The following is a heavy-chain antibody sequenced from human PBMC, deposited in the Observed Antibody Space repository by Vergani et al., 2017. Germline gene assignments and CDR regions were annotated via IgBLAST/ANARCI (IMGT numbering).Heavy chain of an antibody. CDR1: GITFKNAW. CDR3: ARDCTSGGCPDNYGMDV. D-gene: IGHD2-8*01. CDR2: IGSSGPYI. Sequence: EVQVVESGGGLIKPGGSLRLSCVVSGITFKNAWINWVRQAPGKGLEWVAFIGSSGPYINYADSVKGRFIISRDNTNNSLFLQLRSLRAEDAAVYCCARDCTSGGCPDNYGMDVWGQGAMVTVSS. V-gene: IGHV3-21*06. J-gene: IGHJ6*02.